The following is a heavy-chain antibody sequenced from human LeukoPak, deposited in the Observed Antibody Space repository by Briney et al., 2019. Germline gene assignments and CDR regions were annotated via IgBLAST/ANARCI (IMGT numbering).Heavy chain of an antibody. CDR1: GFNFGIYI. CDR2: FTSDGVGT. Sequence: GGSLRLSCAASGFNFGIYIMPWVRQAPGKGLEYVSAFTSDGVGTYYADSVKGRFIISRDNSKNTLYLQMGSLRAEDMAVYYCARTYYFDSSDYYFPMDVWGQGTTVTVSS. V-gene: IGHV3-64*02. D-gene: IGHD3-22*01. CDR3: ARTYYFDSSDYYFPMDV. J-gene: IGHJ6*02.